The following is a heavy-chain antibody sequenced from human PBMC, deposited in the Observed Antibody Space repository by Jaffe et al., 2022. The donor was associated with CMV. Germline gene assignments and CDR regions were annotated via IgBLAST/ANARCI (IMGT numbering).Heavy chain of an antibody. V-gene: IGHV3-13*01. CDR3: AREGDTSDAFDI. Sequence: EVQLVESGGGLVQPGGSLRLSCAASGFTFSSYDMHWVRQATGKGLEWVSAIGTAGDTYYPGSVKGRFTISRENAKNSLYLQMNSLRAGDTAVYYCAREGDTSDAFDIWGQGTMVTVSS. CDR1: GFTFSSYD. J-gene: IGHJ3*02. CDR2: IGTAGDT. D-gene: IGHD5-18*01.